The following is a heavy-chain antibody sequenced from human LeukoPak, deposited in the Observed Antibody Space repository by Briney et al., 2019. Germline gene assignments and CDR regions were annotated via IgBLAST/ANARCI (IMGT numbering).Heavy chain of an antibody. Sequence: PGGSLRLSCAASGFTFSSYSMSWVRQAPGKGLEWVSSISSSSSYIYYADSVKGRFTISRDNAKNSLYLQMNSLRAEDTAVYYCARDSSGYYPKPFDYWGQGTLVTVSS. D-gene: IGHD3-22*01. CDR3: ARDSSGYYPKPFDY. J-gene: IGHJ4*02. V-gene: IGHV3-21*01. CDR2: ISSSSSYI. CDR1: GFTFSSYS.